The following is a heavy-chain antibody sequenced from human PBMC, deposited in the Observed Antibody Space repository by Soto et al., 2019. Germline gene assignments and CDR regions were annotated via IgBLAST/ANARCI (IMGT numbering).Heavy chain of an antibody. J-gene: IGHJ4*02. CDR3: AVGYCSSTSCYGIDY. Sequence: SVKVSCKASGGTFSSYAISWVRQAPGQGLEWMGGIIPIFGTANYAQKFQGRVTITADESTSTAYMELSSLRSEDTAVYYCAVGYCSSTSCYGIDYWGQGTLVTVSS. CDR2: IIPIFGTA. CDR1: GGTFSSYA. D-gene: IGHD2-2*01. V-gene: IGHV1-69*13.